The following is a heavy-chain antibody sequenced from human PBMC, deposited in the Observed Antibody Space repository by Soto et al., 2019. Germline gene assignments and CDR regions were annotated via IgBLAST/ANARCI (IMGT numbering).Heavy chain of an antibody. CDR2: TSAYNGNT. CDR1: GYTLTSYG. Sequence: SVKVSCKGCGYTLTSYGISWVRQAPGEGREWMGWTSAYNGNTNYAQKLQGRVTMTTDTSTSTAYMELRSLRSDDTAVYYCARDKGFLTMIVVVNPHAFDIWGQGTMVTVS. D-gene: IGHD3-22*01. CDR3: ARDKGFLTMIVVVNPHAFDI. V-gene: IGHV1-18*01. J-gene: IGHJ3*02.